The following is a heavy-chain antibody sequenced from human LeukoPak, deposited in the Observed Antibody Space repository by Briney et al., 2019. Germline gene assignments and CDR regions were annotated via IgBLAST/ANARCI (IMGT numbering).Heavy chain of an antibody. CDR1: GYTFTSYD. V-gene: IGHV1-8*01. Sequence: ASVKVSCKASGYTFTSYDINWVRQANGQGLEWMGWMNPNSGNTGYAQKFQGRVTMTRNTSISTAYMELSSLRSEDTAVYYCARGGNYYDSSGYYGTSYWGQGTLVTVSS. J-gene: IGHJ4*02. CDR2: MNPNSGNT. CDR3: ARGGNYYDSSGYYGTSY. D-gene: IGHD3-22*01.